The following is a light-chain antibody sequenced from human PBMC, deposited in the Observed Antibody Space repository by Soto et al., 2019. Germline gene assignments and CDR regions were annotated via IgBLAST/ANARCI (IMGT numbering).Light chain of an antibody. J-gene: IGKJ5*01. CDR2: DAY. CDR3: QQRHMWPIT. V-gene: IGKV3-11*01. CDR1: QIFRGL. Sequence: VFTQSPVTLSLSPGEIATRSCRASQIFRGLLAWYQQKPGQAPRLLIYDAYNRATGIPPRFSGSGSGTDFTLTISSLEPEDSAVYYCQQRHMWPITFGQGTRLEIK.